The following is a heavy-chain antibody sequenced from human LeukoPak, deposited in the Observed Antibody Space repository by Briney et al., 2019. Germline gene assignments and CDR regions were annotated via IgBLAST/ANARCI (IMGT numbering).Heavy chain of an antibody. D-gene: IGHD5-24*01. J-gene: IGHJ4*02. CDR1: GFTFSIYA. V-gene: IGHV3-23*01. Sequence: GGSLRLSCAASGFTFSIYAMSWVRQAPGKGLEWVSTISSNGDSTYYADSVKGRFTISRDNSKNTLYLQMNSLRAEDKAVYYCAKARRDGYNFVDYWGQGTLVTVSS. CDR3: AKARRDGYNFVDY. CDR2: ISSNGDST.